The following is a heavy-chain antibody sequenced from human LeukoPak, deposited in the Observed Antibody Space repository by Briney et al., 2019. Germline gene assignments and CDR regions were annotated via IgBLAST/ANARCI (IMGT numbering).Heavy chain of an antibody. D-gene: IGHD7-27*01. CDR2: IYTSGST. J-gene: IGHJ4*02. CDR1: GGSISSGSYY. V-gene: IGHV4-61*02. Sequence: PSETLSLTCTVSGGSISSGSYYWSWIRQPAGKGLEWIGRIYTSGSTNHSPSLKSRVTISLDTSKNQFSLKLSSVTAADTAVYYCARGHGWGFGHFDYWGQGTLVTVSS. CDR3: ARGHGWGFGHFDY.